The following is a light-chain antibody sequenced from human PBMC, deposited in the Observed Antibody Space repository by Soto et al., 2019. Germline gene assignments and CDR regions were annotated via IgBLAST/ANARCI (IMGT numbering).Light chain of an antibody. CDR2: DAS. CDR1: QRISGG. V-gene: IGKV1-5*01. J-gene: IGKJ1*01. CDR3: QQYNNYWT. Sequence: DIQMTQSPSTLSASVGDRVTITCRASQRISGGLAWYQQKPGKAPKVLIYDASILESGVPSRFSGSGSGTEFTLTITSLRPDDFATYYCQQYNNYWTFGQGTKVAIK.